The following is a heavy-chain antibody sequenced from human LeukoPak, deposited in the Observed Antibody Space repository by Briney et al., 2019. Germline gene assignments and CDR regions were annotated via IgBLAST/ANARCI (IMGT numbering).Heavy chain of an antibody. CDR3: ARDAVYYGGNSALDY. J-gene: IGHJ4*02. D-gene: IGHD4-17*01. CDR1: GGSISSGGYY. V-gene: IGHV4-31*03. Sequence: SETLSLTCTVSGGSISSGGYYWSWIRQHPGKGLEWIGYIYYSGSTYYNPSLKSRVTISVDTSKNQFSLKLSSVTAADTAVYYCARDAVYYGGNSALDYWGQGTLVTVSS. CDR2: IYYSGST.